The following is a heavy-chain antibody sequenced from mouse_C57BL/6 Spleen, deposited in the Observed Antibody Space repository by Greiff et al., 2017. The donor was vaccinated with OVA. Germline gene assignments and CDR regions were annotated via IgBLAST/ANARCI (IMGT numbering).Heavy chain of an antibody. V-gene: IGHV1-82*01. CDR1: GYAFSSSW. CDR2: IYPGDGDT. Sequence: VQLQQSGPELVKPGASVKISCKASGYAFSSSWMNWVKQRPGKGLEWIGRIYPGDGDTNYNGKFKGKATLTADKSSSTAYMQLSSLTSEDSAVYFCAREDGYYYFDYWGQGTTLTVSS. D-gene: IGHD2-3*01. CDR3: AREDGYYYFDY. J-gene: IGHJ2*01.